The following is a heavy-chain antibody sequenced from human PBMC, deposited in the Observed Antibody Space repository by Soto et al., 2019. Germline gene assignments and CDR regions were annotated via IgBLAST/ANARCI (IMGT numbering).Heavy chain of an antibody. J-gene: IGHJ5*02. Sequence: PSETLSLTCTVSGGSISSGGYYWSWIRQHPGKGLEWIGYIYYSGSTYYNPSLKSRVTISVDTSKNQFSLKLSSVTAADTAVYYCARAPYSSSWYTFDPWGQGTLVTVSS. D-gene: IGHD6-13*01. CDR1: GGSISSGGYY. CDR3: ARAPYSSSWYTFDP. V-gene: IGHV4-31*03. CDR2: IYYSGST.